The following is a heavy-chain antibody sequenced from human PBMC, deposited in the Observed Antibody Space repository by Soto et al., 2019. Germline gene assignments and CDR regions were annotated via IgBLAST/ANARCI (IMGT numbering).Heavy chain of an antibody. CDR3: ARGRTIVSPGN. CDR1: GYTFTGYQ. D-gene: IGHD2-21*01. Sequence: QVQLVQSGAEVKKPGASVKVSCKASGYTFTGYQMHWVRQAPGLGLEWMGWFNPNSGGTNYAQKFQGRVTMTGDTSISTAYMELNRLTSDDTAVYYCARGRTIVSPGNWGQGTLVSVSS. J-gene: IGHJ4*02. CDR2: FNPNSGGT. V-gene: IGHV1-2*02.